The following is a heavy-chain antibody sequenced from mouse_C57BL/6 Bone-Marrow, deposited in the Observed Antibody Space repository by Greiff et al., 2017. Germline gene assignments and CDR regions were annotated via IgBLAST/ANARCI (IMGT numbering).Heavy chain of an antibody. CDR3: ARHSYDGYYYYAMDY. V-gene: IGHV5-6*01. CDR1: GFTFSSYG. CDR2: ISSGGSYT. D-gene: IGHD2-3*01. J-gene: IGHJ4*01. Sequence: EVMLVESGGDLVKPGGSLKLSCAASGFTFSSYGMSWVRQTPDKRLEWVATISSGGSYTYYPDSVKGRFTISRDNAKNTLYLQMSSLKSEDTAMYYCARHSYDGYYYYAMDYWGQGTSVTVSS.